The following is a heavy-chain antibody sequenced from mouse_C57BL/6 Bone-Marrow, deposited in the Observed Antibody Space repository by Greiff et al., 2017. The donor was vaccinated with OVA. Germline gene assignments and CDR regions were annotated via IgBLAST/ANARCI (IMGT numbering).Heavy chain of an antibody. J-gene: IGHJ2*01. CDR2: IYPGDGDT. CDR1: GYAFSSSW. CDR3: ARPTRYYFDF. V-gene: IGHV1-82*01. Sequence: VQLQQSGPELVKPGASVKISCKASGYAFSSSWMNWVKQRPGKGLEWIGRIYPGDGDTNYNGKFKGKATLTADKSSSTAYMQLSSLTSEDSAGYFCARPTRYYFDFWGQGTTLTVSS.